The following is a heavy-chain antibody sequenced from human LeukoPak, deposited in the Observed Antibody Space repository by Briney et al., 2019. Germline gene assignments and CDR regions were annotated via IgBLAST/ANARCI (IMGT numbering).Heavy chain of an antibody. V-gene: IGHV4-4*09. Sequence: SETLSLTCTVSGVSMSAYQWSWVRQSPEEGLEWIGCINTKGETSYNPSLKSRVTTSVDTSKSQFSLKLSSVTAADTAVYYCAKTGLSGSYDWFDPWGQGTLVTVSS. J-gene: IGHJ5*02. CDR2: INTKGET. D-gene: IGHD1-26*01. CDR1: GVSMSAYQ. CDR3: AKTGLSGSYDWFDP.